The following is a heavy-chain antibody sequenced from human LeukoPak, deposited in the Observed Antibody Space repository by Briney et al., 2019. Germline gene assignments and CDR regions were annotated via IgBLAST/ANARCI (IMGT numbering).Heavy chain of an antibody. Sequence: GGSLRLSCAASGFTFSSYAMHWVRQAPGKGLEWVAVISYDGSNKYYADSVKGRFTIFRDNSKNTLYLQMNSLRAEDTAVYYCARELRYFDWRYFDYWGQGTLVTVSS. J-gene: IGHJ4*02. CDR1: GFTFSSYA. CDR2: ISYDGSNK. CDR3: ARELRYFDWRYFDY. D-gene: IGHD3-9*01. V-gene: IGHV3-30-3*01.